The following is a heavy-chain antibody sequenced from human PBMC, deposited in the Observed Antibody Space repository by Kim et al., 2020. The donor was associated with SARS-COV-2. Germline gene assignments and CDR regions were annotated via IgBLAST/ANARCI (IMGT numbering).Heavy chain of an antibody. V-gene: IGHV4-34*01. CDR2: IYHSGST. D-gene: IGHD6-19*01. Sequence: SETLSLTCDVYGGSFTGYHWSWIRQPPGKGLECIGEIYHSGSTNYNPSLKSRVTISVDTSKNQFSLKLSSVTAADTAVYYCARRYGLGRYDWFDPWGQGT. CDR3: ARRYGLGRYDWFDP. CDR1: GGSFTGYH. J-gene: IGHJ5*02.